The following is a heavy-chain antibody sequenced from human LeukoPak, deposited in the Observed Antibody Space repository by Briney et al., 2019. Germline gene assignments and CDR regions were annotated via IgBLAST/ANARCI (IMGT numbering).Heavy chain of an antibody. J-gene: IGHJ4*02. Sequence: PGGSLRLSCAASGFTSSSKWMHWVRQAPGKGLVWVSRIHKDGSSTTYADSVKGRFTISRDNAKNTLYLQMNSLRAEDTAIYYCAREAYGSGNYYSDYWGQGTLVSVSS. D-gene: IGHD3-10*01. CDR1: GFTSSSKW. CDR2: IHKDGSST. CDR3: AREAYGSGNYYSDY. V-gene: IGHV3-74*01.